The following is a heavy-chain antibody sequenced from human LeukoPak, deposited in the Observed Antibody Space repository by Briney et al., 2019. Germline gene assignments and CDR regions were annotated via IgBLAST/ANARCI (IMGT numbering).Heavy chain of an antibody. CDR3: AKGYESAFDI. J-gene: IGHJ3*02. D-gene: IGHD2-15*01. CDR2: ISGSGGST. V-gene: IGHV3-23*01. Sequence: GGSLRLSCAASVFTFSSYSMSWVRQAPWKGLEWVSAISGSGGSTYYADSVKGRFTISRDNSKNTLYLQMNSLRAEDTAVYYCAKGYESAFDIWGQGTMVTVSS. CDR1: VFTFSSYS.